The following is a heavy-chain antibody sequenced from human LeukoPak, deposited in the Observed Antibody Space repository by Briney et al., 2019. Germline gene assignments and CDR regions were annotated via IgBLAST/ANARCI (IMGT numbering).Heavy chain of an antibody. CDR1: GYAFNSYA. CDR2: ISNYNGDT. D-gene: IGHD3-22*01. J-gene: IGHJ4*02. CDR3: ARALYSDSSGYYPGLDH. Sequence: ASVKVSCKASGYAFNSYAFSWVRQAPGQGLEWVGWISNYNGDTNYAQKFQGRVTMTIDTSTKTSHMELRNLGSDDTAVYYCARALYSDSSGYYPGLDHWGQGTLVTVSS. V-gene: IGHV1-18*01.